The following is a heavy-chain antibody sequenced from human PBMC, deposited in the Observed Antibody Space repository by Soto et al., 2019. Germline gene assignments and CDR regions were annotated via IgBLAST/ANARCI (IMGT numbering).Heavy chain of an antibody. Sequence: SEPQPHTYTVTGGTSRSGSDYWVWNHQSPGKGLEWIGSIYYSGKIYDNSSLKSRVTISVDTSRNQVSLKLSSVTATDTAVYYCARQRALWQSPWFDTWGQGTLVTVSS. D-gene: IGHD2-21*01. CDR3: ARQRALWQSPWFDT. CDR1: GGTSRSGSDY. V-gene: IGHV4-39*01. CDR2: IYYSGKI. J-gene: IGHJ5*02.